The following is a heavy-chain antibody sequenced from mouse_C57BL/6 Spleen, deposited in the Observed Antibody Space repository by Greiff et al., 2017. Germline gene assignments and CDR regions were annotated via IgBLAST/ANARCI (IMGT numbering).Heavy chain of an antibody. CDR2: IDPEDGDI. D-gene: IGHD2-2*01. V-gene: IGHV14-1*01. CDR3: TTGYGYGGAWFAY. CDR1: GFNFKDYY. J-gene: IGHJ3*01. Sequence: EVQLQQSGAELVRPGASVKLSCTASGFNFKDYYMHWVKQRPEQGLEWIGRIDPEDGDIEYAPKFQGQVTMAADTSSNTAYLQLSSLTSEDTAVYYCTTGYGYGGAWFAYWGQGTLVTVSA.